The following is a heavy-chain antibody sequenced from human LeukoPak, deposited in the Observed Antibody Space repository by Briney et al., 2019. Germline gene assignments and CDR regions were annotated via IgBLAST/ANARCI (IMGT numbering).Heavy chain of an antibody. Sequence: GGSLRLSCAASGFTFSSYWMSWVRQAPGKGLEWVANIKQDGSEKYYVDSVKGRFTISRDNAKNSLYLQMNSLRAEDTAVYYCASIAAAGPYYYYYYYMDVWGKGTTVTVSS. V-gene: IGHV3-7*01. CDR3: ASIAAAGPYYYYYYYMDV. CDR1: GFTFSSYW. CDR2: IKQDGSEK. J-gene: IGHJ6*03. D-gene: IGHD6-13*01.